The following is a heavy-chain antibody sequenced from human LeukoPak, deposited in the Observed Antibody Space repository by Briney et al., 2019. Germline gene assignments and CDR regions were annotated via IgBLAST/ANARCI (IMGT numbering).Heavy chain of an antibody. J-gene: IGHJ5*02. V-gene: IGHV4-59*01. D-gene: IGHD6-6*01. CDR2: IYYSGST. Sequence: PSETLSLTCTVSGGSISSYYWSWIRQPPGKGLEWIGYIYYSGSTNYNPSLKSRVTISVDTSKNQFSLKLSSVTAADTAVYYCARLEYSRNYNWFDPWGQGTLVTVSS. CDR3: ARLEYSRNYNWFDP. CDR1: GGSISSYY.